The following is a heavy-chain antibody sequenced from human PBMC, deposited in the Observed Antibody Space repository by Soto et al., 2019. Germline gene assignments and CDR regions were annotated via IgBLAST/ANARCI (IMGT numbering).Heavy chain of an antibody. Sequence: LRLSCAASGFTFSSYAMSWVRQAPGKGLEWVSAISGSGGSTYYADSVKGRFTISRDNSKNTLYLQMNSLSAEDTAIYYCAKDAIMVSSSFNYFDFWGHGALVTVYS. CDR3: AKDAIMVSSSFNYFDF. V-gene: IGHV3-23*01. J-gene: IGHJ4*01. CDR2: ISGSGGST. CDR1: GFTFSSYA. D-gene: IGHD6-13*01.